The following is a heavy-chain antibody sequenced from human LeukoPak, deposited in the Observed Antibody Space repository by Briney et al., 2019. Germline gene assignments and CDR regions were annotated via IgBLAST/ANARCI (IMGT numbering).Heavy chain of an antibody. CDR1: GFTFSSYS. Sequence: GGSLRLSCAASGFTFSSYSMNWVRQAPGKGLEWVSYISSSSTIYYADSVKGRFTISRVNARNSLYLQMNSLRDEDTAVYYCARASDYGDYESLSVHYWYFDLWGRGTLVTVSS. V-gene: IGHV3-48*02. CDR3: ARASDYGDYESLSVHYWYFDL. CDR2: ISSSSTI. D-gene: IGHD4-17*01. J-gene: IGHJ2*01.